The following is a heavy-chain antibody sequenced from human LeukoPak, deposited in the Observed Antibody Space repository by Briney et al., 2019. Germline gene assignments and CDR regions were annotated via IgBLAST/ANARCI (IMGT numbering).Heavy chain of an antibody. V-gene: IGHV3-21*01. CDR3: ARDSGSIGSGLDV. CDR1: GFTFSSYS. CDR2: ISSSSSYI. J-gene: IGHJ6*02. Sequence: PGGSLRLSCAASGFTFSSYSMNWVRQAPGKGLEWVSSISSSSSYIYYADSVKGRFTISRDNAKNSLYLQMNSLRAEDTAVYYCARDSGSIGSGLDVWGQGTTVTVSS. D-gene: IGHD1-26*01.